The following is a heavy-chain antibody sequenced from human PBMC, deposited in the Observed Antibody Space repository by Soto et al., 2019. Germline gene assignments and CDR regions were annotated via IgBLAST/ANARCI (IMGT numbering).Heavy chain of an antibody. CDR2: INHSGST. J-gene: IGHJ4*02. D-gene: IGHD3-10*01. V-gene: IGHV4-34*01. CDR3: ARGWIGTYYYGSGSYYNPSPDY. CDR1: GGSFSGYY. Sequence: SETLSLTCAVYGGSFSGYYWTWIRQPPGTGLEWIGEINHSGSTNYNPSLKSRVTISVDTSKNQFSLKLSSVTAADTAVYYCARGWIGTYYYGSGSYYNPSPDYWGQGTLVTVSS.